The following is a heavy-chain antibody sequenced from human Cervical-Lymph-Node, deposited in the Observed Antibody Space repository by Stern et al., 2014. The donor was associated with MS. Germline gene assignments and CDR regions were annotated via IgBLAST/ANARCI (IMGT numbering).Heavy chain of an antibody. CDR3: ARDTSSPERSDW. CDR1: GFTVSRDY. J-gene: IGHJ4*02. D-gene: IGHD1-1*01. Sequence: VHLVESGGGVIQPGGSLRLSCTASGFTVSRDYMTWVRKAPGQALEWVSLITNVGSSFYSDSVKGRFTISRDDSKYAVYLHMTSLRAEDTAMYYCARDTSSPERSDWWGQGTLVTVSS. V-gene: IGHV3-53*01. CDR2: ITNVGSS.